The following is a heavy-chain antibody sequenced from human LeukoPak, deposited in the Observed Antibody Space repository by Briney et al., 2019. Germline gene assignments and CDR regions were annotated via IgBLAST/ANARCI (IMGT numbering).Heavy chain of an antibody. Sequence: ASVKVSCKASGYTFTSYSISWVQQAPGQGPEWMGWISAYNGNTNYAQKLQGRVTMTTDTSTSTAYMELRSLRSDDTAVYYCARVTILVATGTDWFDPWGQGTLVTVSS. J-gene: IGHJ5*02. CDR3: ARVTILVATGTDWFDP. V-gene: IGHV1-18*01. D-gene: IGHD2-8*02. CDR2: ISAYNGNT. CDR1: GYTFTSYS.